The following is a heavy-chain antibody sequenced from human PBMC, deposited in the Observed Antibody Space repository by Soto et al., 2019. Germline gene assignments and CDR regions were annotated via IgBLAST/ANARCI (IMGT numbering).Heavy chain of an antibody. CDR1: GFTFSSYA. CDR2: ISGSGGST. J-gene: IGHJ3*02. Sequence: GGSLILSCASSGFTFSSYAMSWVRQAPGKGLEWVSAISGSGGSTYYADSVKGRFTISRDNSKNTLYLQMNSLRAEDTAVYYCAKTKKNLRYSSSWYSAFDIWGQGTMVTVSS. CDR3: AKTKKNLRYSSSWYSAFDI. D-gene: IGHD6-13*01. V-gene: IGHV3-23*01.